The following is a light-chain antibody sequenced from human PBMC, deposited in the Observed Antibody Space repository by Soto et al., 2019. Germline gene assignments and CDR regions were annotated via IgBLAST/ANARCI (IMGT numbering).Light chain of an antibody. V-gene: IGLV2-8*01. CDR3: KTYTGSNNFVV. J-gene: IGLJ2*01. Sequence: QPVLTQPPSASGSPGQSVTISCTGTSSDVGSYNYVSWYQQHPGKAPKLMIYDVIKRPSGVPDRFSGSKSGNTASLTVSGLQAEDEADYYCKTYTGSNNFVVFGGGTKVTVL. CDR1: SSDVGSYNY. CDR2: DVI.